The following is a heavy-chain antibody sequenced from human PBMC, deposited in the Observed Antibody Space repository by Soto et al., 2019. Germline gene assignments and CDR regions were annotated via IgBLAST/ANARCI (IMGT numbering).Heavy chain of an antibody. CDR3: ARGPSGDKVHY. CDR1: GGSITSDYSC. D-gene: IGHD7-27*01. Sequence: SETLSLTCTVSGGSITSDYSCWSWIRQPPGEGLEWIGHIFDSGTTYTNPSLRSQVAISLDTSKNHFSLTLSSVTTADTAVYYCARGPSGDKVHYWGQGALVTVSS. J-gene: IGHJ4*02. V-gene: IGHV4-30-4*01. CDR2: IFDSGTT.